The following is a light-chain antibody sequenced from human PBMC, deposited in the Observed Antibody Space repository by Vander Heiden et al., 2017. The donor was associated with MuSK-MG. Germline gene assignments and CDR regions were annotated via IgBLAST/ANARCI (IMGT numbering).Light chain of an antibody. CDR2: GKN. CDR3: NSRDSSGNHV. J-gene: IGLJ1*01. V-gene: IGLV3-19*01. Sequence: SSELTQDPAVSVALGQTVRITCQGDSLRSYYASWYQQKPGQAPVLVIYGKNNRPSGIPDRFSGSSSGNTASLTITGAQAEDEAYYYCNSRDSSGNHVFGTGTKLTVL. CDR1: SLRSYY.